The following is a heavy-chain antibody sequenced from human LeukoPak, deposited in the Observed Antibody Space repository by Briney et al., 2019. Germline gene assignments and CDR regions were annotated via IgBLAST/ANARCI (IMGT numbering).Heavy chain of an antibody. CDR2: IYNSGST. J-gene: IGHJ4*02. Sequence: SETLSLTCTVSGDSISIYYWSWIRQPPGKRPEWIGHIYNSGSTNYNPSLKSRTTISVDTSKNQFSLKLSSVTAADTAVYYCARLLRVTTAGPDLYYFDYWGQGTLVTVSS. CDR1: GDSISIYY. CDR3: ARLLRVTTAGPDLYYFDY. V-gene: IGHV4-59*08. D-gene: IGHD4-17*01.